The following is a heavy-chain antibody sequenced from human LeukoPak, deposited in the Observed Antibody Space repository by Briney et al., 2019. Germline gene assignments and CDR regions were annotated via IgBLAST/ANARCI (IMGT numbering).Heavy chain of an antibody. J-gene: IGHJ4*02. Sequence: SETLSLTCAVSGGSISSSNWWSWVRQPPGKGLEWIGEIYHSGSTNYNPSLESRVTISVDKSKNRFSLKLSSVTAADTAVYYCARGSGELRVPLDYWGQGTPVTVSS. V-gene: IGHV4-4*02. CDR2: IYHSGST. D-gene: IGHD1-26*01. CDR1: GGSISSSNW. CDR3: ARGSGELRVPLDY.